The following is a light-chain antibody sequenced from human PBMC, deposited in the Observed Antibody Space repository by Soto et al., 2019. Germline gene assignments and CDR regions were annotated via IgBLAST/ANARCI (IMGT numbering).Light chain of an antibody. CDR2: DAS. J-gene: IGKJ5*01. Sequence: EIVLTQSPATLSFSAGERATLSCRASQSVSSYLAWYQQKPGQAPRLLIYDASNRATGIPARFSGSGSGTDFTLTISSLEPEDFAVYYCQQRSNWPPSITFGRGTRLEIK. V-gene: IGKV3-11*01. CDR1: QSVSSY. CDR3: QQRSNWPPSIT.